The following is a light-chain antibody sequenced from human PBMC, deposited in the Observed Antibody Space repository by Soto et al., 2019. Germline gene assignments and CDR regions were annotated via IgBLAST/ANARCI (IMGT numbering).Light chain of an antibody. J-gene: IGKJ4*01. CDR3: QQYNSYPST. CDR2: KAS. CDR1: QSISTW. Sequence: DIQMTQSPSTLSASVGDRVTITCRASQSISTWLAWYQQKSGQAPNLLIHKASSLQSGVPSRFSGSGSGTEFTLTISSLQSDDFATYYCQQYNSYPSTFGGGTKVEIK. V-gene: IGKV1-5*03.